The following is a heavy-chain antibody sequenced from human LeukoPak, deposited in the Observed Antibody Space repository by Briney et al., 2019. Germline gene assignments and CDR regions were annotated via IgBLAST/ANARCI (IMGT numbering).Heavy chain of an antibody. CDR1: GFTFSSYW. CDR3: ARVGSSSSLGFDY. D-gene: IGHD6-6*01. J-gene: IGHJ4*02. CDR2: IWYDGSNK. Sequence: PGGSLRLSCAASGFTFSSYWMHWVRQAPGKGLEWVAVIWYDGSNKYCADSVKGRFTISRDNSKNTLYLEMSSLRAEDTAVYYCARVGSSSSLGFDYWGQGTLVTVSS. V-gene: IGHV3-33*08.